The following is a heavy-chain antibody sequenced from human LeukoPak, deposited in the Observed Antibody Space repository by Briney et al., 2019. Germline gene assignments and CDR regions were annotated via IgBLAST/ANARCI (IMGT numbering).Heavy chain of an antibody. V-gene: IGHV3-48*03. CDR3: AKETYSYSSGWYGVDY. Sequence: GGSLRLSCAASGFTFSSYEMNWVRQAPGKGLEWVSGISWNSGSIGYADSVKGRFTISRDNSKNTLYLQMNSLRAEDTAVYYCAKETYSYSSGWYGVDYWGQGTLVTVSS. CDR2: ISWNSGSI. J-gene: IGHJ4*02. D-gene: IGHD6-19*01. CDR1: GFTFSSYE.